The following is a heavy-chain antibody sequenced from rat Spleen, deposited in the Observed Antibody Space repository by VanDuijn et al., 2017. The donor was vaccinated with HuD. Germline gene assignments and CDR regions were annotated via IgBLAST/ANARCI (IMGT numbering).Heavy chain of an antibody. CDR3: ARRTRVSHWYSDF. J-gene: IGHJ1*01. D-gene: IGHD1-4*01. Sequence: EVQLVESGGGLVQPGRSLKLSCAASGFTFSNYGMAWVRQTPTKGLEWVASITHIGGTTYYPDSVKGRFTISRDNAKSTLYLQMDSLRSEDTATYYCARRTRVSHWYSDFWGPGTMVTVSS. CDR2: ITHIGGTT. CDR1: GFTFSNYG. V-gene: IGHV5S13*01.